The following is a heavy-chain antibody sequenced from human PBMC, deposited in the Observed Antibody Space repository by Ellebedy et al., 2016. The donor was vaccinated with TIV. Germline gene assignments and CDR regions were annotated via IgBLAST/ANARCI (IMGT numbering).Heavy chain of an antibody. Sequence: GGSLRLSXAASGFTFSSYSMNWVRQAPGKGLEWVAVISYDGSNKYYADSVKGRFTISRDNSKNTLYLQMNSLRAEDTAVYYCAKDFGVDSFDPWGQGTLVTVSS. D-gene: IGHD3-3*01. V-gene: IGHV3-30*18. J-gene: IGHJ5*02. CDR2: ISYDGSNK. CDR3: AKDFGVDSFDP. CDR1: GFTFSSYS.